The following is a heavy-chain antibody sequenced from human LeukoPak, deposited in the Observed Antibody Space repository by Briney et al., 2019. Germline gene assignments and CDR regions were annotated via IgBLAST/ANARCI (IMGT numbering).Heavy chain of an antibody. J-gene: IGHJ6*02. V-gene: IGHV5-51*01. D-gene: IGHD3-22*01. CDR2: IYPGDSDT. Sequence: GESLKISCKGSGYSFTSYWIGWVRQMPGKGLEWMGIIYPGDSDTRYSPSFQGQVTISADKSISTAYLQWSSLKASDTAMYYCARLSSSGYPLYYYYGMDVWGQGTTVTVSS. CDR1: GYSFTSYW. CDR3: ARLSSSGYPLYYYYGMDV.